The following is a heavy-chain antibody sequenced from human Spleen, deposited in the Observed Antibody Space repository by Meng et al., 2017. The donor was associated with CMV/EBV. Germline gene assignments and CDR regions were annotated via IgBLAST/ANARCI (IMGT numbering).Heavy chain of an antibody. V-gene: IGHV3-21*01. CDR3: AKEYCSSASCYPSNFDY. D-gene: IGHD2-2*01. CDR1: GFTFSTYS. J-gene: IGHJ4*02. Sequence: GESLKISCATSGFTFSTYSMNWVRQAPGKGLEWVSSISTSSNYVYYADSVKGRFTISRDNAKNSLYLQMNSLRAEDTAMYYCAKEYCSSASCYPSNFDYWGQGTLVTVSS. CDR2: ISTSSNYV.